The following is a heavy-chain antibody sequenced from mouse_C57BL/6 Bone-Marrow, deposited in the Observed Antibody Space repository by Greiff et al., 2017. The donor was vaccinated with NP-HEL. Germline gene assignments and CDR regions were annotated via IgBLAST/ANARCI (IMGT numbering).Heavy chain of an antibody. V-gene: IGHV5-2*03. CDR2: INSDGGST. CDR1: EYEFPSHD. D-gene: IGHD2-1*01. J-gene: IGHJ2*01. Sequence: EVKLVESGGGLVQPGESLKLSCESNEYEFPSHDMSWVRKTPEKRLELVAAINSDGGSTYYPDTMERRFIISRDNTKKTLYMQMCSLRSEDTALYYCATTMVTTRGFDYWGQGTTLTVSS. CDR3: ATTMVTTRGFDY.